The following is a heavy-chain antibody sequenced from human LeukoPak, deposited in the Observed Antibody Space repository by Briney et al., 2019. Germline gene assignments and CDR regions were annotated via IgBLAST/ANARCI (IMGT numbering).Heavy chain of an antibody. J-gene: IGHJ4*02. CDR1: GGSISSSSYY. CDR2: IYFSGST. CDR3: ARHPAYYYDSSGYLDY. V-gene: IGHV4-39*01. D-gene: IGHD3-22*01. Sequence: SETLSLTCTVSGGSISSSSYYWGWIRQPPGKGLEWIGSIYFSGSTYYNPSLNSRATISVDTSKNQFSLKLSSVTAADTAVYYCARHPAYYYDSSGYLDYWGQGTLVTVSS.